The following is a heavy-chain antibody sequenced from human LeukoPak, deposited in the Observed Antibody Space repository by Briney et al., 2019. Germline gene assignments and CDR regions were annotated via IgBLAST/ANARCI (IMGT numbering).Heavy chain of an antibody. D-gene: IGHD3-9*01. CDR2: IKSKTDGGTT. Sequence: KAGGSLRLSCAASGFTFSNAWMSWVRQAPGKGLEWVGRIKSKTDGGTTDYAAPVKGRFTISRDDSKNTLYLQMNSLKTEDTAVYYCTTDPGSLAYYDILTGYYPGDAFDIWGQGTMVTVSS. CDR3: TTDPGSLAYYDILTGYYPGDAFDI. J-gene: IGHJ3*02. CDR1: GFTFSNAW. V-gene: IGHV3-15*01.